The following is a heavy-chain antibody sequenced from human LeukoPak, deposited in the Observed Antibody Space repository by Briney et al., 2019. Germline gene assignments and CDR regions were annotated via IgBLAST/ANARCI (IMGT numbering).Heavy chain of an antibody. J-gene: IGHJ6*03. CDR3: ARFKYYYYMDV. V-gene: IGHV4-4*09. Sequence: SETLSLTCTVSGGSISSYYWSWIRQPPGKGPEWIGYIYTSGSTNYNPSLKSRVTISVDTSKNQFSLKLSSVTAADTAVYYCARFKYYYYMDVWGKGTTVTVSS. CDR2: IYTSGST. CDR1: GGSISSYY.